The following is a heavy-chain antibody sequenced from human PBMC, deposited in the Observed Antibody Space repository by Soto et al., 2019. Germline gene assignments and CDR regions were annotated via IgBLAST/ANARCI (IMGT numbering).Heavy chain of an antibody. CDR1: GFTFSTYG. Sequence: GGSLRLSCAASGFTFSTYGMHWVRQTPGKGLEWVAVISYDGTNKFYSDSVKGRFTISRDNFKNTLTLQMNSLRADDTAVYSCAKDLQSYGDYDYFCYGMDVWGLGTRVTVSS. D-gene: IGHD4-17*01. CDR2: ISYDGTNK. CDR3: AKDLQSYGDYDYFCYGMDV. J-gene: IGHJ6*02. V-gene: IGHV3-30*18.